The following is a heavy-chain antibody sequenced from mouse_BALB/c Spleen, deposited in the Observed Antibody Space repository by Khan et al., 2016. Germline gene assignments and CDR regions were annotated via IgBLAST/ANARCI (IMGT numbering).Heavy chain of an antibody. CDR1: GYSFTGYF. V-gene: IGHV1-20*02. D-gene: IGHD2-4*01. Sequence: VQLQQSGPELVKPGASVKISCKASGYSFTGYFINWVMQSHGKSLEWIGCINPYNGDTFYNQKFKGKATLTVDKSSRKAHMELRSLASEDSAVYYCAIGFYDYDGFAYWGQGTLVTVSA. CDR3: AIGFYDYDGFAY. J-gene: IGHJ3*01. CDR2: INPYNGDT.